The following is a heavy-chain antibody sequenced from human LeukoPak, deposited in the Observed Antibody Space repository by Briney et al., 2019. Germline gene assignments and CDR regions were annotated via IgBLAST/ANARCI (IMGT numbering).Heavy chain of an antibody. CDR1: GFTFSSYA. CDR2: ISGSGGGT. J-gene: IGHJ4*02. D-gene: IGHD3-22*01. CDR3: AKADSSGYYFEY. V-gene: IGHV3-23*01. Sequence: PGGSLRLSCAASGFTFSSYAVSWVRQAPGKGLEWVSAISGSGGGTYYADSVKGRFTISRDNSKNTLYLQMNSLRAEDTAVYYCAKADSSGYYFEYWGQGTLVTVSS.